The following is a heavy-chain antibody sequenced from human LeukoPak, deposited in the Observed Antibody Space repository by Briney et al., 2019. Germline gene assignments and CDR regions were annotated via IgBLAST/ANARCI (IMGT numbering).Heavy chain of an antibody. CDR3: AKGSGSGWYGWLDP. Sequence: GGSLRLSCAVSGFTFRSYAMNWVRQAPGKGLEWVSVITDSGTNTYYGDSVKGRFTVSRDNSKNTLYLQMNSLRAEDTAVYYCAKGSGSGWYGWLDPWAREPWSPSPQ. V-gene: IGHV3-23*01. J-gene: IGHJ5*02. CDR2: ITDSGTNT. D-gene: IGHD6-19*01. CDR1: GFTFRSYA.